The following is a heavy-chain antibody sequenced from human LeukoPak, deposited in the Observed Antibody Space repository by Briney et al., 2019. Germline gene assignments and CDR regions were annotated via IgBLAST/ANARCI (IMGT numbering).Heavy chain of an antibody. CDR1: GGSFSGYY. J-gene: IGHJ4*02. Sequence: NTSETLSLTCAVYGGSFSGYYWGGFPHPPGKGREGFGETNHSGSTNYNPSLKSRVTISVDTSKNQFSLKLSSVTAADTAVYYCARGPITIIRERNHTSDYWGQGTLVTVSS. V-gene: IGHV4-34*01. D-gene: IGHD3-3*01. CDR3: ARGPITIIRERNHTSDY. CDR2: TNHSGST.